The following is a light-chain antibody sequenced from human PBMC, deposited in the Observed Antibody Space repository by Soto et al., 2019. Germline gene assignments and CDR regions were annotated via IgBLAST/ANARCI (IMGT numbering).Light chain of an antibody. CDR1: QVISSW. CDR2: KAS. CDR3: QQASSFPLT. V-gene: IGKV1-12*01. Sequence: DIQMTQSPSSVSASVGDTVTITCRASQVISSWLAWYQHKPGRAPTLLIYKASNLQPGVPSRFSGSGSEADYAFTLTIRNLQPEDFAIYYCQQASSFPLTFGGGTKVEIK. J-gene: IGKJ4*01.